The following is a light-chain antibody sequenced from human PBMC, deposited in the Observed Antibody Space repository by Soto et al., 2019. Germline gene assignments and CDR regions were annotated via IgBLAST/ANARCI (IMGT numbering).Light chain of an antibody. Sequence: QSVLTQPPSGSGAPGQTVTISCTGTTSNIGAGNAVHWYQQLPGTAPKLLNYGDRFSGSKSGTSAYLAISGLKSEDEADYFCQSFDSSLGAHVVFGGGTKVTVL. CDR2: G. CDR1: TSNIGAGNA. V-gene: IGLV1-40*01. J-gene: IGLJ2*01. CDR3: QSFDSSLGAHVV.